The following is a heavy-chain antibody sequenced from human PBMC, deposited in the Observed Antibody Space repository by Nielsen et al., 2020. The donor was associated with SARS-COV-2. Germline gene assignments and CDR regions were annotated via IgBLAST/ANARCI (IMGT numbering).Heavy chain of an antibody. Sequence: PGKGLEWIGYIYYSGSTYYNPSLKSRVTISVDTSKNQFSLKLSSVTAADTAVYYCAGITMVRGAPLRYYYYMDVWGKGTTVTVSS. CDR3: AGITMVRGAPLRYYYYMDV. CDR2: IYYSGST. V-gene: IGHV4-31*02. J-gene: IGHJ6*03. D-gene: IGHD3-10*01.